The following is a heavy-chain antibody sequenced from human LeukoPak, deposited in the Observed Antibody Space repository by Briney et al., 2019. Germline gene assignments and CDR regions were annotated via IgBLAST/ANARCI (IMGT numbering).Heavy chain of an antibody. CDR2: IKQDGSEK. CDR3: ARMTYYYYMDV. CDR1: GFTFSNYW. J-gene: IGHJ6*03. V-gene: IGHV3-7*01. Sequence: PGGSLRLSCAATGFTFSNYWMTWVRQAPGKGLEWVANIKQDGSEKYYVDSVRGRFTISRDNAKNSLYLQMNSLRAEDTAVYYCARMTYYYYMDVWGKGTTVTVSS.